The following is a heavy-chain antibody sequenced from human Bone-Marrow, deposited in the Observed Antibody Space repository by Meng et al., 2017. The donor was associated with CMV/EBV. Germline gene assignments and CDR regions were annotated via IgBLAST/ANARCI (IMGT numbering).Heavy chain of an antibody. V-gene: IGHV3-9*01. CDR2: ISWNSGSI. J-gene: IGHJ6*02. CDR3: AKDMGPTTVFASHYYYYGMDV. D-gene: IGHD4-11*01. Sequence: SLKISCAASGFTFDDYAMHWVRQAPGKGLEWVSGISWNSGSIGYADSVKGRFTISRDNAKNSLYLQMNSLRAEDTALYYCAKDMGPTTVFASHYYYYGMDVWGQGTTVTFSS. CDR1: GFTFDDYA.